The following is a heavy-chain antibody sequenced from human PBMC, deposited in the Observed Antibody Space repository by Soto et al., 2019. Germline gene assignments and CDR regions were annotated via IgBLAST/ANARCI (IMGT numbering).Heavy chain of an antibody. CDR1: GVTLTDVW. Sequence: PVGSLRLSCAVSGVTLTDVWMNWVRQAPGKGPEWVGRIKSNTAGGTTDFAAPVKGRFTISRDDSQNTLYLQMDSLKTEDTAVYYCSHGYYQYFNSWGPGTLVTVSS. V-gene: IGHV3-15*07. J-gene: IGHJ4*02. CDR2: IKSNTAGGTT. D-gene: IGHD5-18*01. CDR3: SHGYYQYFNS.